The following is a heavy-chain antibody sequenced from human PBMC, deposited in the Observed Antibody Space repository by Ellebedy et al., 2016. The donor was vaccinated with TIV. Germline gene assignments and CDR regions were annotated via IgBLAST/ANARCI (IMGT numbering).Heavy chain of an antibody. Sequence: GESLKISCVASGVDLRNYWMSWVRQAPGKGLEWVANIKGDASAVYYLDSVKGRFTISRDNLKRSLYLQVNSLRVEDTAVYFCAREDGNWLDPWGQGTLVTVAS. D-gene: IGHD4-23*01. V-gene: IGHV3-7*01. J-gene: IGHJ5*02. CDR1: GVDLRNYW. CDR2: IKGDASAV. CDR3: AREDGNWLDP.